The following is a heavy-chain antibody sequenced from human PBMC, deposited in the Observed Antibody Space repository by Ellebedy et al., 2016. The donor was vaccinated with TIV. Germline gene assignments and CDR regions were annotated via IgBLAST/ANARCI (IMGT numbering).Heavy chain of an antibody. Sequence: GESLKISXAASGFTFSSYAMSWVRQAPGKGLEWVSAISGSGGSTYYADSVKGRFTISRDNSKNTLYLQMNSLRAEDTAVYYCARDTRSGYLYYYYYYMDVWGKGTTVTVSS. J-gene: IGHJ6*03. CDR3: ARDTRSGYLYYYYYYMDV. CDR2: ISGSGGST. V-gene: IGHV3-23*01. CDR1: GFTFSSYA. D-gene: IGHD3-3*01.